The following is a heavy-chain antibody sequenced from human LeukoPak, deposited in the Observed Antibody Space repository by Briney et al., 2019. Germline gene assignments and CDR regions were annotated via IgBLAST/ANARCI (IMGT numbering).Heavy chain of an antibody. CDR2: ISTSGGST. Sequence: PGGSLRLSCAASGFTLSNYAMTWVRQAPGKGLEWVSTISTSGGSTYYADSVKGRFTISRDDPHNTLYLQMNSLRAEDTAVYFCARGGVDYYGSGTYYLMYYFDYWGQGALVTVSS. V-gene: IGHV3-23*01. J-gene: IGHJ4*02. CDR1: GFTLSNYA. D-gene: IGHD3-10*01. CDR3: ARGGVDYYGSGTYYLMYYFDY.